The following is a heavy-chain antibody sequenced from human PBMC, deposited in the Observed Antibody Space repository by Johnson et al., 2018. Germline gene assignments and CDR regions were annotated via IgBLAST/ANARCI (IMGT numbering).Heavy chain of an antibody. CDR1: GFTFSDYY. CDR2: ISSSGSTI. D-gene: IGHD2-21*01. CDR3: ARGHILGLPVETYYYYGMDV. Sequence: QVQLVESGGGLVKPGGSLRVSCAASGFTFSDYYMSWIRQAPGKGLEWVSYISSSGSTIYHADSVKGRFTTSRDNAKNLLYLQMNSLRAEDTAVYYCARGHILGLPVETYYYYGMDVGGLGTTVTVSS. J-gene: IGHJ6*02. V-gene: IGHV3-11*01.